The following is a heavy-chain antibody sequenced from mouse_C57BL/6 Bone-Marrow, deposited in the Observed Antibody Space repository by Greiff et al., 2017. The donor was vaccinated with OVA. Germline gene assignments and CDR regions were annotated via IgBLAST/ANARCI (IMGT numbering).Heavy chain of an antibody. D-gene: IGHD1-1*01. CDR2: ISGGGGNT. Sequence: EVKLMESGGGLVKPGGSLKLSCAASGFTFRSYTMSLVRQTPEKRLEWVATISGGGGNTYYPDSVKGRFTISRDNAKNTLYLQMSSLRSEDTALYYCARGYYGKGGYYAMDYWGQGTSVTVSS. CDR1: GFTFRSYT. J-gene: IGHJ4*01. V-gene: IGHV5-9*01. CDR3: ARGYYGKGGYYAMDY.